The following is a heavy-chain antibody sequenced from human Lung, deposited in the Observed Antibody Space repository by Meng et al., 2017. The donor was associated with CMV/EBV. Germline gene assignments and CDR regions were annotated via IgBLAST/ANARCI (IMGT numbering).Heavy chain of an antibody. CDR1: GDSFSTQT. CDR2: LIAMCDKT. J-gene: IGHJ4*02. CDR3: ARGRCNEPLFDY. V-gene: IGHV1-69*13. Sequence: QVQLVRSGAEVKKPGSSVMAACKTSGDSFSTQTVSWVRQAPGQGLEWMGGLIAMCDKTKAAPRFQDRVTFTADESTSTAYMELSSLTFDDTAVYFCARGRCNEPLFDYWGQGTLVTVSS. D-gene: IGHD2-8*01.